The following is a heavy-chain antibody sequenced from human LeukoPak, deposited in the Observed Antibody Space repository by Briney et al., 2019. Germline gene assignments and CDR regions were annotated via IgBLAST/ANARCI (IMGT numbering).Heavy chain of an antibody. J-gene: IGHJ5*02. CDR1: GYTFTSYY. V-gene: IGHV1-46*01. D-gene: IGHD6-19*01. CDR2: INPSGGST. Sequence: ASVKVSCKASGYTFTSYYMHWVRQAPGQGLEWMGIINPSGGSTSYAQKFQGRVTMTRDTSTSTVYMELSSLRSEDTAVCYCARDRSIAVAGTGWFDPWGQGTLVTVSS. CDR3: ARDRSIAVAGTGWFDP.